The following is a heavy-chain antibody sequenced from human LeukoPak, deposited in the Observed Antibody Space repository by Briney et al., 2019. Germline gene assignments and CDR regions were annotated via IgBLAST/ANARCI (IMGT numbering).Heavy chain of an antibody. D-gene: IGHD6-19*01. CDR2: ISSSSSYI. J-gene: IGHJ4*02. CDR3: ARLERSGIAVY. Sequence: GGSLRLSCAASGFTFSSYWMSWVRQAPGKGLEWVSSISSSSSYIYYADSVKGRFTISRDNAKNSLYLQMNSLRAEDTAVYYCARLERSGIAVYWGQGTLVTVSS. V-gene: IGHV3-21*01. CDR1: GFTFSSYW.